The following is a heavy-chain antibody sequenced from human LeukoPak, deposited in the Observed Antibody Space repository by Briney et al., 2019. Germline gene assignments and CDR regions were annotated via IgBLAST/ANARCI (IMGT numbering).Heavy chain of an antibody. CDR2: ISGSGGST. J-gene: IGHJ4*02. CDR1: GFTFSSYA. D-gene: IGHD3-22*01. CDR3: ATHDSSAYYFYDY. Sequence: GGSLRLSCAASGFTFSSYAMSWVRQAPGKGLEWVSAISGSGGSTYYADSVKGRFTISRDNSKNTLYLQMNSLRAEDTAVYYCATHDSSAYYFYDYWGQGTLVTVSS. V-gene: IGHV3-23*01.